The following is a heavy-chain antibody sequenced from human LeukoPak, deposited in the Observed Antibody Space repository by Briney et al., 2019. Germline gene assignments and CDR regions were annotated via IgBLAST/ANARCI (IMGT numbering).Heavy chain of an antibody. J-gene: IGHJ4*02. CDR3: ARDAAAAFFDY. CDR1: GFTVSSNY. Sequence: GGSLGLSCAASGFTVSSNYMSWVRQAPGKWLEWVSVIYSGGSTYYADSVKGRFTISRDNSKNTLYLQMNSLRAEDTTVYYCARDAAAAFFDYWGQGTLVTVSS. CDR2: IYSGGST. V-gene: IGHV3-66*02. D-gene: IGHD6-13*01.